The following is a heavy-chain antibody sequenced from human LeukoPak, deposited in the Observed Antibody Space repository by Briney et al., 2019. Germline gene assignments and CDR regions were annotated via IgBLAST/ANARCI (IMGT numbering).Heavy chain of an antibody. CDR1: GFTFSSYD. CDR3: ARDPYGDYVWYFDL. J-gene: IGHJ2*01. V-gene: IGHV3-64*01. Sequence: GGSLTLSCAASGFTFSSYDMLWVRQAPGKGLEYVSAISSNGGNTYYANSVKGRFAISRDNSKNTLYLQMGSLRAEDTAVYYCARDPYGDYVWYFDLWGRGTLVTVSS. D-gene: IGHD4-17*01. CDR2: ISSNGGNT.